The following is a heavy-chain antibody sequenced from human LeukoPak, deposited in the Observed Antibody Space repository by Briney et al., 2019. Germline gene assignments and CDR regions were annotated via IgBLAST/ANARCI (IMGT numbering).Heavy chain of an antibody. CDR2: ISGSSSYI. V-gene: IGHV3-21*01. D-gene: IGHD5-18*01. CDR3: AKVDTAMGSLDAFDI. Sequence: GGSLRLSCAASGFTFSSYSMNWVRQAPGKGLEWVSSISGSSSYIYYADSVKGRFTISRDNAKNSLYLQMNSLRAEDTAVYYCAKVDTAMGSLDAFDIWGQGTMVTVSS. CDR1: GFTFSSYS. J-gene: IGHJ3*02.